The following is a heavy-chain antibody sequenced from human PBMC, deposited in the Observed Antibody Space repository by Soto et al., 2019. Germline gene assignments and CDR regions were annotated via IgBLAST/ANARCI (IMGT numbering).Heavy chain of an antibody. Sequence: GGSLRLSCAASGFTFSSYAMHWVRQAPGKGLEWVAVISYDGSNKYYADSVKGRFTISRDNSRNTLYLQMNSLRAEDAAVYYCASTYYYDSSGYWSPGYYYGMDVWGQGTTVTVSS. J-gene: IGHJ6*02. CDR2: ISYDGSNK. D-gene: IGHD3-22*01. V-gene: IGHV3-30-3*01. CDR1: GFTFSSYA. CDR3: ASTYYYDSSGYWSPGYYYGMDV.